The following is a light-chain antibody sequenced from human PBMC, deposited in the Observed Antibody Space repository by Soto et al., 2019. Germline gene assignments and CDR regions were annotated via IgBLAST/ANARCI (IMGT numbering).Light chain of an antibody. CDR2: AAS. J-gene: IGKJ1*01. Sequence: DIQMTQSPSSLSASVGDRVTIICRASQSISSYLNWYQQRPGEAPKLLIYAASSLQSGVPSRFSGSGYGTDFTLTISSLQPEDFATYYCQQSYSTRWTFGLGTKVEIK. V-gene: IGKV1-39*01. CDR3: QQSYSTRWT. CDR1: QSISSY.